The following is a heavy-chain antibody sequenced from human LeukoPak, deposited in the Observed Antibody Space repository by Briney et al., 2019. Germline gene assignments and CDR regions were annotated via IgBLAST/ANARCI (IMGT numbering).Heavy chain of an antibody. CDR1: GFTFSSYA. V-gene: IGHV3-30-3*01. CDR3: AFGKVVHAFDI. D-gene: IGHD1-14*01. J-gene: IGHJ3*02. Sequence: GGSLRLSCAASGFTFSSYAMHWVRQAPGKGLEWVAVISYDGSNKYYADSVNGRFTISRDNSKNTLYLQMNSLRAEDTAVYYCAFGKVVHAFDIWGQGTMVTVYS. CDR2: ISYDGSNK.